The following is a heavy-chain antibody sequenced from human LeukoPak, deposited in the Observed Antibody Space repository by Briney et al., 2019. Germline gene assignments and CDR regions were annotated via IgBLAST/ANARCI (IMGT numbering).Heavy chain of an antibody. J-gene: IGHJ4*02. CDR3: ARGLVVTKNHFDY. D-gene: IGHD2-8*02. CDR1: GYTFTSYD. V-gene: IGHV1-8*01. CDR2: MNPNSGNT. Sequence: ASVKFSCKASGYTFTSYDINWVRQATGQGLEWMGWMNPNSGNTGYAQKFQGRVTMTRNTSISTAYMELSSLRSEDTAVYYCARGLVVTKNHFDYWGQGTLVTVSS.